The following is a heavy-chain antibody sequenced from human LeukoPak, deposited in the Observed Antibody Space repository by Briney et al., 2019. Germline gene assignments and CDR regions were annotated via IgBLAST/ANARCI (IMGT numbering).Heavy chain of an antibody. CDR1: GGSFSGYY. V-gene: IGHV4-34*01. CDR3: ARREATGTTVY. J-gene: IGHJ4*02. CDR2: INHSGST. Sequence: SETLSLTCAVYGGSFSGYYWSWIRQPPGKGLEWIGEINHSGSTNYNPSLKSRVTISVDTSKNQFSLKLSSVTAADTAVYYCARREATGTTVYWDQGTLVTVSS. D-gene: IGHD1-7*01.